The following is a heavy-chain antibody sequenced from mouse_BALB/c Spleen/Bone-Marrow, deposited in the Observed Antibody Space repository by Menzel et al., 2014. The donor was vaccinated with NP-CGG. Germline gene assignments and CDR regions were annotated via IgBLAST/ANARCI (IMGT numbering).Heavy chain of an antibody. Sequence: EVQLVESGAELVKPGASVKLSCTASSFNIKDTYLHWVKQRPEQGLDWIGRIDPAIFTKYDPKFQGKATITADTSSNTAYLHLSSLTSEDTAVYYCASYRYGWYFDVWGAGTTVTVS. V-gene: IGHV14-3*02. CDR2: IDPAIFT. J-gene: IGHJ1*01. CDR3: ASYRYGWYFDV. D-gene: IGHD2-14*01. CDR1: SFNIKDTY.